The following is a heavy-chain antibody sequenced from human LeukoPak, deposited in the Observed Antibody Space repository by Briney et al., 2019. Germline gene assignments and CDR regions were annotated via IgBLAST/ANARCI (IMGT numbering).Heavy chain of an antibody. J-gene: IGHJ3*02. CDR2: IWFDGINK. CDR3: ATGATSGSEAFDI. CDR1: GFTFSNYG. Sequence: PGGSLRLSCAASGFTFSNYGMHWVRQAPGKGLEGVAVIWFDGINKYYADSVKGRFTISRDNSKNTLFLQMNSLRAEDTAVYYCATGATSGSEAFDIWGQGTMVTVSS. V-gene: IGHV3-33*01. D-gene: IGHD1-26*01.